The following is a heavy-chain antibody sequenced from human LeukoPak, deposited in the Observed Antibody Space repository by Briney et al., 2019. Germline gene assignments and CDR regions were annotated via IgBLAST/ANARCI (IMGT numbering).Heavy chain of an antibody. CDR3: AKDSAFYYIDV. V-gene: IGHV3-23*01. Sequence: PGGSLRLSCAASGFTFSSYAMSWVRQAPGKGLEWVSGISGSGGSTVYVDSVKGRFTISRDNFKNTLYLQMNSLKGDDTAVYYCAKDSAFYYIDVWGKGTTVIISS. D-gene: IGHD3-10*01. CDR2: ISGSGGST. J-gene: IGHJ6*03. CDR1: GFTFSSYA.